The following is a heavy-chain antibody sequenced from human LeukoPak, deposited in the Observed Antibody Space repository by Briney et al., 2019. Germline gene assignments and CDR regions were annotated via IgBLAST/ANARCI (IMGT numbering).Heavy chain of an antibody. Sequence: SETLSLTCAVYGGSFSGYYWSWIRQPPGKGLEWIGEINHSGSTNYNPSLKSRVTISVDTSKNQFSLKLSSVTAADTAVYYCARLVVVVPAAIFHYYYYYMDVWGKGTTVTISS. D-gene: IGHD2-2*01. J-gene: IGHJ6*03. V-gene: IGHV4-34*01. CDR3: ARLVVVVPAAIFHYYYYYMDV. CDR1: GGSFSGYY. CDR2: INHSGST.